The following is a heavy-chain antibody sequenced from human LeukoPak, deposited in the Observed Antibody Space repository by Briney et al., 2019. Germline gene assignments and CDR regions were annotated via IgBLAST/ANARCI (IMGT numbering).Heavy chain of an antibody. V-gene: IGHV3-48*04. CDR2: ISNIGDNI. J-gene: IGHJ4*02. D-gene: IGHD3-9*01. CDR1: GFPFSSYS. CDR3: ARWGPYDILTGRIN. Sequence: GGSLRLSCAASGFPFSSYSMNWVRQAPGKGLEFISYISNIGDNIHYADSVKARFTTSRDNAKNSLYLQMNSLRAEDTAVYYCARWGPYDILTGRINWGQGTLVTVSS.